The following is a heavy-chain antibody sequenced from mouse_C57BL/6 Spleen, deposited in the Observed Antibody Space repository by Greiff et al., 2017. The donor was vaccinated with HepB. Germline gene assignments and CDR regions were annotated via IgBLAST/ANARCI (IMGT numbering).Heavy chain of an antibody. CDR1: GYTFTSYW. J-gene: IGHJ2*01. CDR3: ARAGDSSGYVDY. Sequence: QVQLQQPGTELVKPGASVKLSCKASGYTFTSYWMHWVKQRPGQGLEWIGNINPSNGGTNYNEKFKSKSTLTVDKSSSTAYMQLSSLTSEDAAVYYCARAGDSSGYVDYWGQGTTLTVSS. CDR2: INPSNGGT. D-gene: IGHD3-2*02. V-gene: IGHV1-53*01.